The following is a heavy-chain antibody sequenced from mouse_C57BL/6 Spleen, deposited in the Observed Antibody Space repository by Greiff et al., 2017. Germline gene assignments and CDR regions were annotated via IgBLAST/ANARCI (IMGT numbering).Heavy chain of an antibody. Sequence: EVMLVESGGGLVKPGGSLKLSCAASGFTFSDYGMHWVRQAPEKGLEWVAYISSGSSTIYYADTVKGRFTISGDNAKNTLYLQVTSLRSEDTAMDSCARGYDVPYYAMDYWGQGTSVTVSS. CDR2: ISSGSSTI. CDR3: ARGYDVPYYAMDY. J-gene: IGHJ4*01. V-gene: IGHV5-17*01. CDR1: GFTFSDYG. D-gene: IGHD2-2*01.